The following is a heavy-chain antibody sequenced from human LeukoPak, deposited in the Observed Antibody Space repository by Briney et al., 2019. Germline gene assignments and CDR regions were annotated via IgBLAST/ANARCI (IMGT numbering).Heavy chain of an antibody. Sequence: GGSLRLSCAASGFTFTSYAMSWVRQAPGKGLEWVAVIWYDGSNKYYADSVKGRFTISRDNSKNTLYLQMNSLRAEDTAVYYCARASGSGWQFDYWGQGTLVTVSS. CDR2: IWYDGSNK. V-gene: IGHV3-33*08. CDR3: ARASGSGWQFDY. CDR1: GFTFTSYA. D-gene: IGHD6-19*01. J-gene: IGHJ4*02.